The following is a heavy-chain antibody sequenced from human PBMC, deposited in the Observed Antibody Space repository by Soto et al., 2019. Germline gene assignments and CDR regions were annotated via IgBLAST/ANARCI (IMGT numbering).Heavy chain of an antibody. CDR2: ISGSGRST. D-gene: IGHD6-19*01. Sequence: GGSLRLSCAASGFTFNTDAMSWVRQAPGMGLEWVSTISGSGRSTYYADSVKGRFTVSRDNAKNSLYLQMNSLRDEDTAVYYCARGVAGLDFDYWGQGTLVTVSS. J-gene: IGHJ4*02. V-gene: IGHV3-23*01. CDR3: ARGVAGLDFDY. CDR1: GFTFNTDA.